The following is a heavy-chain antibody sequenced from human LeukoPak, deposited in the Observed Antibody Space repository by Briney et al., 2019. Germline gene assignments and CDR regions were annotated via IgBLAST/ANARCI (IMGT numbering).Heavy chain of an antibody. J-gene: IGHJ4*02. Sequence: SGTLSLTCAVSGGSISSSNWWSWVRPPPGKGLEWIGEIYHSGSTNYNPSLKSRVTISVDKSKNQFSLKLSSVTAADTAVYYCARSSLGIAVAGTSFDYWGQGTLVTVSS. CDR1: GGSISSSNW. V-gene: IGHV4-4*02. CDR3: ARSSLGIAVAGTSFDY. D-gene: IGHD6-19*01. CDR2: IYHSGST.